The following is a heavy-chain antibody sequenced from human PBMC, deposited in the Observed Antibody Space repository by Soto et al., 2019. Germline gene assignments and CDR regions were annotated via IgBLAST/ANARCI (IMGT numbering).Heavy chain of an antibody. J-gene: IGHJ6*02. CDR1: GGTFSSYA. CDR3: ASGDYDFWRGPGGGMDV. V-gene: IGHV1-69*12. Sequence: QVQLVQSGAEVKKPGSSVKVSCKASGGTFSSYAISWVRQAPGQGLEWMGGIIPIFGTANYAQKFQARVTITGDESTSTAYMELSSLRSEDTAVYYCASGDYDFWRGPGGGMDVWCQGTTVTVSS. D-gene: IGHD3-3*01. CDR2: IIPIFGTA.